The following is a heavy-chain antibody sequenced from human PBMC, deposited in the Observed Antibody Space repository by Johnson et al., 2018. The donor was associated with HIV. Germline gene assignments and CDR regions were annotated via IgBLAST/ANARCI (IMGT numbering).Heavy chain of an antibody. J-gene: IGHJ3*02. CDR2: IYSGGST. Sequence: VQVVESGGGLIQPGGSLRLSCAASGFTVSSNYMSWVRQAPGKGLEWVSVIYSGGSTYYADSVKGRFTISRDNSKNTLNLQMNSRRAEDTAVDYCAKDMRSLAYYYDSSGYNACDICGQGTMVTVSS. CDR1: GFTVSSNY. V-gene: IGHV3-66*03. CDR3: AKDMRSLAYYYDSSGYNACDI. D-gene: IGHD3-22*01.